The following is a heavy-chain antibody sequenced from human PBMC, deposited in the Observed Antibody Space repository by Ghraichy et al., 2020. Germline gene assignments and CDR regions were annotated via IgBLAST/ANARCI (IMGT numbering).Heavy chain of an antibody. D-gene: IGHD5-12*01. CDR2: IIPVSGTA. Sequence: SVKVSCKASGGTFRSYGITWVRQPPGEGLEWVGGIIPVSGTADYAQKFQGRVAITADESTSTVYMELSSLRAEDTAVYYCARLQRGYSGYDPASEGMDVWGQGTTVSVSS. V-gene: IGHV1-69*13. J-gene: IGHJ6*02. CDR1: GGTFRSYG. CDR3: ARLQRGYSGYDPASEGMDV.